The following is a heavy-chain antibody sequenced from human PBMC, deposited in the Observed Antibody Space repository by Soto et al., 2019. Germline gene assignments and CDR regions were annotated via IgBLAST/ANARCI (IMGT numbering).Heavy chain of an antibody. CDR1: GYTLTELS. J-gene: IGHJ5*02. CDR2: FDPEDGET. Sequence: ASVKVSCKVSGYTLTELSMHGVRQAPGKGLEWMGGFDPEDGETIYAQKFQGRVTMTEDTSTDTAYMELSSLRSEDTAVYYCATDSTPRYCSGGSCSLAWFDPWGQGTLVTVSS. V-gene: IGHV1-24*01. D-gene: IGHD2-15*01. CDR3: ATDSTPRYCSGGSCSLAWFDP.